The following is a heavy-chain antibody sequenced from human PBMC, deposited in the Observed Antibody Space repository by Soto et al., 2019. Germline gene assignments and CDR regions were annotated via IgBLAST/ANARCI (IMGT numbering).Heavy chain of an antibody. CDR1: GYTFTGYY. D-gene: IGHD2-2*01. CDR2: INPQTGGT. V-gene: IGHV1-2*02. J-gene: IGHJ6*02. CDR3: ARERYQVISDGMDV. Sequence: ASVKVSCKASGYTFTGYYIHWVREAPGQGLEWMGWINPQTGGTSYAQKFQGRVTLSRDTSINTAYLELSRLTFDDAAVYCCARERYQVISDGMDVWGQGTTVTVSS.